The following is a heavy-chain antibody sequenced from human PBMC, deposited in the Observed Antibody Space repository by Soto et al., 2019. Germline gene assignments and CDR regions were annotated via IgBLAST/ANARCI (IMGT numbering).Heavy chain of an antibody. V-gene: IGHV4-59*01. J-gene: IGHJ4*02. Sequence: SETLSLTCTVSGGSISSYHWSWIRQPPGKGLEWIGYIYYSGSTNYNPSLKSRVTISVDTSTNQFSLNLSSVTAADTAVYYCARDRGVAVIGTVPFDSWGQGTLVTVSS. CDR1: GGSISSYH. D-gene: IGHD6-19*01. CDR3: ARDRGVAVIGTVPFDS. CDR2: IYYSGST.